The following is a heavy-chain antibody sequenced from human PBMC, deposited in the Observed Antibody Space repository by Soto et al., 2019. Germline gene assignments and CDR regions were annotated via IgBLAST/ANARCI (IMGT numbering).Heavy chain of an antibody. V-gene: IGHV3-30*03. CDR3: ARGREPGGYYYYGMDV. CDR1: GFTFSSYG. D-gene: IGHD1-26*01. Sequence: GGSLRLSCAASGFTFSSYGMHWVRQAPGKGLEWVAVISYDGSNKYYADSVKGRFTISRDNSKNTLYLQMSSLRSEDTAVYYCARGREPGGYYYYGMDVWGQGTTVTVSS. J-gene: IGHJ6*02. CDR2: ISYDGSNK.